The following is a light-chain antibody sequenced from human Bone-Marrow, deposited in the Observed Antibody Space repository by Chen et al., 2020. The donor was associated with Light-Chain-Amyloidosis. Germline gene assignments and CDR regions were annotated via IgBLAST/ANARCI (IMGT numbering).Light chain of an antibody. J-gene: IGLJ3*02. V-gene: IGLV3-21*02. CDR2: DDS. CDR1: NIGSTS. CDR3: QVWDRSSDRPV. Sequence: SYVLTQPSSVSVAPGQTATIACGGNNIGSTSVHWYQQTPGQAPLLVVYDDSDRPSGIPERLAGSNGGNTATLNISRGEAGDEAEDYCQVWDRSSDRPVVGGGTKLTVL.